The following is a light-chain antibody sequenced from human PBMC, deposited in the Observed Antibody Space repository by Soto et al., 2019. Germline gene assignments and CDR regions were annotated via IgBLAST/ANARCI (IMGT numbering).Light chain of an antibody. J-gene: IGKJ4*01. CDR3: QKYGAFPHT. CDR1: QSVSSRY. CDR2: GAS. V-gene: IGKV3-20*01. Sequence: EVVLRQSPDTLSLSPGERATLSCRASQSVSSRYLAWYQQKSGQAPRLLISGASNRATGVPDNFSGSGSGTDFILTISRLEPDDFAVYYCQKYGAFPHTFGGGTKVDIK.